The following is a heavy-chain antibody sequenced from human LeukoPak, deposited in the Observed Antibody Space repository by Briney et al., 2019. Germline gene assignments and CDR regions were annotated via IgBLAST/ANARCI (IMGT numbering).Heavy chain of an antibody. CDR3: ARHYYDSTGYYYFDY. J-gene: IGHJ4*02. CDR2: MFYSGST. Sequence: SETLSLTCTVSGDSITGSSYYWGWIRQPPGKGLEWIGSMFYSGSTYSNPSLKSRVTISVDTAKNQFSLKLSSVTAADTAVYYCARHYYDSTGYYYFDYWGQGTLVTVAS. V-gene: IGHV4-39*01. D-gene: IGHD3-22*01. CDR1: GDSITGSSYY.